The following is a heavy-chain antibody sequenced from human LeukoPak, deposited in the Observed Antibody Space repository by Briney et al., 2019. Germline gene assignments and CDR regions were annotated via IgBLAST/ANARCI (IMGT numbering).Heavy chain of an antibody. CDR1: GYTLTELS. J-gene: IGHJ6*04. V-gene: IGHV1-24*01. CDR3: ATTPLFSGSGSYGYGMDV. Sequence: ASVKVSCKVSGYTLTELSMHWVRQAPGKGLEWMGGFDPEDGETIYAQKFQGRVTMTEDTSTDTAYMELSSLRSEDTAVYYCATTPLFSGSGSYGYGMDVWGKGTTVTVSS. CDR2: FDPEDGET. D-gene: IGHD3-10*01.